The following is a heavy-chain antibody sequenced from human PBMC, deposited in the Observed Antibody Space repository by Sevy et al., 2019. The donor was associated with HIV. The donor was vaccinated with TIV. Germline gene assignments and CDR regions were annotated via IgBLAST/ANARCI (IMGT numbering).Heavy chain of an antibody. J-gene: IGHJ5*02. CDR2: ISYDGSNK. D-gene: IGHD6-13*01. CDR3: ARSRGSSWENWFDP. Sequence: GGSLRLSCAASGFTFSSYAMHWVRQAPGKGLEWVAVISYDGSNKYYADSVKGRFTISRDNSKNTLYLQMNSMSAEDTAVYYCARSRGSSWENWFDPWGQGTLVTVSS. V-gene: IGHV3-30-3*01. CDR1: GFTFSSYA.